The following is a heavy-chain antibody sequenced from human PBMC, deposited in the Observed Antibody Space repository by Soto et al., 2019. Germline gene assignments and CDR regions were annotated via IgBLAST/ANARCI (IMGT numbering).Heavy chain of an antibody. D-gene: IGHD2-2*01. Sequence: QVQLVQSGAEVKKPGASVKVSCKASGYPFTSHDINWMRQATGQGLEWMGWMNPNSGHTNYAQKFQGRVTLTRDTSISTADMELTSLRSEDTAIYYCASDMSTTWGQGTLVTVSS. CDR2: MNPNSGHT. CDR3: ASDMSTT. CDR1: GYPFTSHD. J-gene: IGHJ5*02. V-gene: IGHV1-8*01.